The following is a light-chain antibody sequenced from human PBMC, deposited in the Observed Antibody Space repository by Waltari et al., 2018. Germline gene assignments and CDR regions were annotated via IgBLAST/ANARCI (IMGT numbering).Light chain of an antibody. CDR2: AAS. V-gene: IGKV1-39*01. J-gene: IGKJ1*01. CDR3: QQSYSTPWT. CDR1: QSISSY. Sequence: DIQMTQSPSSLSASVGDRVTITCRASQSISSYLNWYQQKPGKAPKLLIYAASSLQSGVPSRVRGSGSGTDFTLTISSLQPEDFATYYGQQSYSTPWTFGQGTKVEIK.